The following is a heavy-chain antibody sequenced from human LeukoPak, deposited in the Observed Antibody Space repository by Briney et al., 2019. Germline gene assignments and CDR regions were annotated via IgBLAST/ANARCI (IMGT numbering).Heavy chain of an antibody. V-gene: IGHV3-21*01. Sequence: GSLRLSCAASGFTFSSYSMNWVRQAPGKGLEWVSSISSSSSYIYYADSVKGRFTVSRDNAKNSLYLQMNSLRAEDTAVYYCAKDTEWFGELSPSFDYWGQGTLVTVSS. D-gene: IGHD3-10*01. CDR3: AKDTEWFGELSPSFDY. CDR1: GFTFSSYS. CDR2: ISSSSSYI. J-gene: IGHJ4*02.